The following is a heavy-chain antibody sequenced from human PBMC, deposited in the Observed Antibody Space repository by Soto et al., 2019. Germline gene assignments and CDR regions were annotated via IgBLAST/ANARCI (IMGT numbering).Heavy chain of an antibody. CDR3: ARLWLGLRPPDY. Sequence: SETLSLTCTVSGGSIRSSDYYWGWIRQPPGKGLEWIGSIYYSGSTYYNPSLKSRVTISVDRSKNQFSLKLSSVTAADTAVFYCARLWLGLRPPDYWGQGTLVTVSS. D-gene: IGHD5-18*01. V-gene: IGHV4-39*01. J-gene: IGHJ4*02. CDR2: IYYSGST. CDR1: GGSIRSSDYY.